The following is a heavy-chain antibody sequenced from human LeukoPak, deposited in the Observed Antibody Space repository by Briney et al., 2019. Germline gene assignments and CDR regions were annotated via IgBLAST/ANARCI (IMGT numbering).Heavy chain of an antibody. V-gene: IGHV3-21*01. D-gene: IGHD6-19*01. CDR3: ARMIYRSGWYRLGPFDY. J-gene: IGHJ4*02. CDR2: ISSSRSYI. Sequence: GGSLRLSCAASGFTFSSYSMNWVRQAPGKGLEWVSSISSSRSYIYYADSVKGRFTISRDNAKNSLYLQMNSLRAEDTAVYYCARMIYRSGWYRLGPFDYWGQGTLVTVSS. CDR1: GFTFSSYS.